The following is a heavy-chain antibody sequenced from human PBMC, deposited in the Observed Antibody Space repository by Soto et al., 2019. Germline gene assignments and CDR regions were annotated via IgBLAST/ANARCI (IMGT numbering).Heavy chain of an antibody. Sequence: ASVKVSCKASGYIFSSHGIGWVRQAPGRGLEWMAWISAYNGDRNYAETLQGRVTVTTDTSTNTAYMELRSLRSDDTAVYYCAREAFDADYIDFWDQGTLVTVSS. CDR3: AREAFDADYIDF. CDR1: GYIFSSHG. D-gene: IGHD3-10*01. J-gene: IGHJ4*02. V-gene: IGHV1-18*01. CDR2: ISAYNGDR.